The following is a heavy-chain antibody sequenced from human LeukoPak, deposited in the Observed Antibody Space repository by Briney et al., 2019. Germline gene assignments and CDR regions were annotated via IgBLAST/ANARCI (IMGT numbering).Heavy chain of an antibody. D-gene: IGHD3-22*01. J-gene: IGHJ4*02. CDR1: EFTFSNYW. V-gene: IGHV3-23*01. CDR3: AKDLKGSSGYYHIFDF. CDR2: ICGGGGSA. Sequence: GGSLRLSCAASEFTFSNYWMSWVRQAPGKGLEWVSAICGGGGSAHYADSVKGRFTISRDNSKNTLYLQINSLRAEDTAVYYCAKDLKGSSGYYHIFDFWGQGTLVTVSS.